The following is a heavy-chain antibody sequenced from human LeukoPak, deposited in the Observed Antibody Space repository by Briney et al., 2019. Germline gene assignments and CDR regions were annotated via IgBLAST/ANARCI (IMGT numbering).Heavy chain of an antibody. J-gene: IGHJ5*02. D-gene: IGHD3-10*01. CDR1: GFSFRTYD. Sequence: AGSLRLSCAAPGFSFRTYDMNWIRQAPGKGLDWVSLISSSSSDSSRYGESVRGGFTTSRDNAKNSVYLEMKDMTKNDTAVYFCARGGRNDLGSWFDPWGQGTVVTVSS. V-gene: IGHV3-11*05. CDR3: ARGGRNDLGSWFDP. CDR2: ISSSSSDSS.